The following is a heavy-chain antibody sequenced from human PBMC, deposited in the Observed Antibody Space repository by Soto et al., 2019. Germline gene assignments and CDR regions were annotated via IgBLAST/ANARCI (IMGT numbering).Heavy chain of an antibody. J-gene: IGHJ3*02. CDR1: GYSFTSYW. CDR3: ASLSSGYYLGAFDI. D-gene: IGHD3-22*01. Sequence: GESLKISCKCSGYSFTSYWISWVRQMPGKGLEWMGRIVPSDAYTNYSPSFQGHVTLSAGKSISTASLQWSSLKASDTAMYYCASLSSGYYLGAFDIWGQGTMVTVSS. CDR2: IVPSDAYT. V-gene: IGHV5-10-1*01.